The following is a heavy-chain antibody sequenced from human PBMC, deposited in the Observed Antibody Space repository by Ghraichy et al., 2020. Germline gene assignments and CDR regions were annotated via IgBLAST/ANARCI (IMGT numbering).Heavy chain of an antibody. Sequence: GGSLRLSCVASGFTFSNYGLHWVRQVPGKGLEWVALIWYDGSDKYYADSVKGRFTISRDSSRNTLSLQMNSLRAEDTALYYCARGGVRTDGYNYAFDTWGQGTMVTVSS. CDR1: GFTFSNYG. V-gene: IGHV3-33*01. CDR3: ARGGVRTDGYNYAFDT. CDR2: IWYDGSDK. D-gene: IGHD5-24*01. J-gene: IGHJ3*02.